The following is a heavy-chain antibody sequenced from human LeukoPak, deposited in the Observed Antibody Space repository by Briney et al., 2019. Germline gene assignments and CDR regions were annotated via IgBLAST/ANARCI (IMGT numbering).Heavy chain of an antibody. Sequence: SETLSLTCNVSGDSISSYYWGWIRQPPGKGLEWIAYVSSSGTTNDNPSLKSRVTISVDTSKNQLSLKLTSVTAADTAVYYCASHIGGSYSNYYYMDVWGKGTMVTVSS. D-gene: IGHD1-26*01. CDR3: ASHIGGSYSNYYYMDV. CDR1: GDSISSYY. V-gene: IGHV4-59*08. CDR2: VSSSGTT. J-gene: IGHJ6*03.